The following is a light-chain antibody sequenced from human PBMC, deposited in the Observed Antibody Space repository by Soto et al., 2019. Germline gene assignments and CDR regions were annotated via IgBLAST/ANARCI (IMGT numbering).Light chain of an antibody. CDR3: SSYTSSNTLL. J-gene: IGLJ2*01. CDR2: EVS. CDR1: SSDIGGYNY. V-gene: IGLV2-14*01. Sequence: QSALTQPASVSGPPGQSITISCTGTSSDIGGYNYVSWYQHHPGKAPQLIIYEVSNRPSGVSNRFSGSKSGSTASLTVSGLQTDDEADYYCSSYTSSNTLLFGGGTKVTVL.